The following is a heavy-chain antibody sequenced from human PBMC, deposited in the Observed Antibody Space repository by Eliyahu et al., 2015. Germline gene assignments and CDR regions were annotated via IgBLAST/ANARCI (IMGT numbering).Heavy chain of an antibody. D-gene: IGHD3-22*01. V-gene: IGHV3-33*01. J-gene: IGHJ4*02. CDR3: ARDPIHYDSSGYQYYFDY. Sequence: QVQLVESGGGVVQPGRSLRLSCAASGFIFSNYGRPWVRQAPGKGLEWVAVVWYDGSNKYYADSVKGRLTIPRDNSKNTLYLQMNSLRAEDTAVYYCARDPIHYDSSGYQYYFDYWGQGTLVTVSS. CDR1: GFIFSNYG. CDR2: VWYDGSNK.